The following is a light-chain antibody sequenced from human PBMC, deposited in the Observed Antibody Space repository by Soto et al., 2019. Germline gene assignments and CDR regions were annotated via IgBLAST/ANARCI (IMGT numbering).Light chain of an antibody. Sequence: DIVMTQSPLSLPVTPGEPASISCRSSQSLLHSNGYNYLDWYLQKPGQSPQLLIYLGSNRASGVPDRFSGSGSGTDFTLKSSRVEAEDVGVYYCMQALQTPWTFDQGTKVEIK. J-gene: IGKJ1*01. CDR2: LGS. CDR1: QSLLHSNGYNY. V-gene: IGKV2-28*01. CDR3: MQALQTPWT.